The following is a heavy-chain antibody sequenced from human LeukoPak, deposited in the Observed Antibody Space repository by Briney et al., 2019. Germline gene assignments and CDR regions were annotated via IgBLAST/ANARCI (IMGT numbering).Heavy chain of an antibody. V-gene: IGHV1-2*02. D-gene: IGHD3-3*01. CDR1: GYTFTGYY. CDR3: ARGGDYDFWSGYGSNYYMDV. Sequence: ASVKVSCKASGYTFTGYYMHWVRQAPGQGLEWMGWINPNSGGTDYAQNFQGRVTMTRDTSISTAYMELSRLRSDDTAVYYCARGGDYDFWSGYGSNYYMDVWGKGTTVTVSS. CDR2: INPNSGGT. J-gene: IGHJ6*03.